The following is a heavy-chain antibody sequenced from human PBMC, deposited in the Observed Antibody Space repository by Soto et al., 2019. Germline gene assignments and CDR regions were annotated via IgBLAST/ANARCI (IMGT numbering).Heavy chain of an antibody. CDR2: IIPIFGTA. Sequence: QVQLVQSGAEVKKPGSSVKVSCKASGGTFSSYAISWVRQAPGQGLEWMGGIIPIFGTANYAQKFQGRVTXXAXEXXSTASMELSSLRSEDTAVYYCARDDRGAVAGIIQHWGQGTLVTVSS. V-gene: IGHV1-69*12. J-gene: IGHJ1*01. CDR1: GGTFSSYA. D-gene: IGHD6-19*01. CDR3: ARDDRGAVAGIIQH.